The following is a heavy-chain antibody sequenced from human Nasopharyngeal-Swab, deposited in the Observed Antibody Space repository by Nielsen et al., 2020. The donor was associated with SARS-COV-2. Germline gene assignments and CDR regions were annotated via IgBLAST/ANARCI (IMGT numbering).Heavy chain of an antibody. Sequence: VRQAPGKGLEWVAVISYDGSNKYYADSVKGRFTISRDNSKNTLYLQMNSLRAEDTAVYYCARTDSSGYYPVTYYYYGMDVWGQGTTVTVS. CDR2: ISYDGSNK. J-gene: IGHJ6*02. D-gene: IGHD3-22*01. V-gene: IGHV3-30-3*01. CDR3: ARTDSSGYYPVTYYYYGMDV.